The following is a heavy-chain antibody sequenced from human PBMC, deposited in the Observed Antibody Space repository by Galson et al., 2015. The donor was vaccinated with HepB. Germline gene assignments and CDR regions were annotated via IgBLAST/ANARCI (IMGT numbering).Heavy chain of an antibody. J-gene: IGHJ4*02. Sequence: SETLSLTCTVSGGSISSYYWSWIRQPPGKGLEWIGYIYYSGSTNYNPSLKSRVTISVDTSKNQFSLKLNSVTAADAAVYCCASQQIGTHYFDYWGLGTLVTVSS. CDR2: IYYSGST. V-gene: IGHV4-59*01. CDR1: GGSISSYY. D-gene: IGHD6-13*01. CDR3: ASQQIGTHYFDY.